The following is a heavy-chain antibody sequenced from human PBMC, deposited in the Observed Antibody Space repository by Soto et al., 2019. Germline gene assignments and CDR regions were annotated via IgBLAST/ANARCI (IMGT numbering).Heavy chain of an antibody. D-gene: IGHD6-19*01. CDR2: ISAYNGNT. V-gene: IGHV1-18*01. J-gene: IGHJ4*02. Sequence: SLKDSCNASGYTFTSDGISWVRQAPGQGLEWMGWISAYNGNTNYAQKLQGRVTMTTDTSTSTAYMELRSLRSDDTAVYYCARGSSGWLDYWGQGTLVTVSS. CDR3: ARGSSGWLDY. CDR1: GYTFTSDG.